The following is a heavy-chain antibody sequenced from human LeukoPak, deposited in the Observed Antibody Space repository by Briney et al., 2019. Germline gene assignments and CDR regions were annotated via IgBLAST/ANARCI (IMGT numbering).Heavy chain of an antibody. D-gene: IGHD2-21*01. V-gene: IGHV3-23*01. Sequence: PGGSLRLSCAASGFTFNIYGMSWVRQAPGKGLEWVSRVGGGDDIHYADSVKGRFTGSRDASKNTVYLQMNSLRVEDTAIYFCAKDAPARNRLWDLFDSCGQGTLVSVSS. J-gene: IGHJ4*02. CDR2: VGGGDDI. CDR1: GFTFNIYG. CDR3: AKDAPARNRLWDLFDS.